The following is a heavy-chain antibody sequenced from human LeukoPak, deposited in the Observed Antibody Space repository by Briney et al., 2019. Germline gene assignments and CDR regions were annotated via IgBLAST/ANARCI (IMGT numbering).Heavy chain of an antibody. Sequence: SSETLSLTCTVSGGSISSSSYYWGWFRQPPGKGLEWIGSIYYSGSTYYNPSLKSRVTISVDTSKNQFSLKLSSVTAADTAVYYCARIPAAAGYYFDYWGQGTLVTVSS. D-gene: IGHD6-13*01. CDR3: ARIPAAAGYYFDY. V-gene: IGHV4-39*07. CDR1: GGSISSSSYY. CDR2: IYYSGST. J-gene: IGHJ4*02.